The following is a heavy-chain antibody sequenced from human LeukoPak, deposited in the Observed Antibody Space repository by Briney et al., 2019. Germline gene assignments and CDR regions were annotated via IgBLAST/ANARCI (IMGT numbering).Heavy chain of an antibody. CDR3: ARGTGYCSVVSCFGGTTTFAY. CDR1: GYSFSGFY. V-gene: IGHV1-2*02. Sequence: ASVKVSCKASGYSFSGFYLFWVRQAPGQGLEWMGWLKPNNGGTYYTQKFQGRVTFTRDTSNNTAYMEVSSLTSDDTATYYCARGTGYCSVVSCFGGTTTFAYWGQGTLVTVSS. J-gene: IGHJ4*02. D-gene: IGHD2-15*01. CDR2: LKPNNGGT.